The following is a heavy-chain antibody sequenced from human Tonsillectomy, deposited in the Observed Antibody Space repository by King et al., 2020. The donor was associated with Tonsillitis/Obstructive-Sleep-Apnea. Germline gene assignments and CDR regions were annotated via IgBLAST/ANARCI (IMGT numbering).Heavy chain of an antibody. V-gene: IGHV4-39*01. CDR2: IYYSGST. CDR1: GASISNTNYY. CDR3: VRHRRVSDYYSYSVDV. J-gene: IGHJ6*04. D-gene: IGHD5/OR15-5a*01. Sequence: LQLQESGPGLVKPSETLSLTCTVSGASISNTNYYWGWIRQPPGKGPEWIGTIYYSGSTYYNPSLESRLTISVDTSENQFSLQLSSVTAADTAIYYCVRHRRVSDYYSYSVDVWGKGTTVTVSS.